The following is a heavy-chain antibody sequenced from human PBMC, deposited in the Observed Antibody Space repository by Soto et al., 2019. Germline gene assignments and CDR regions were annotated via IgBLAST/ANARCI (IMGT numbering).Heavy chain of an antibody. Sequence: ASVKVSCKASGFTLSNYAISWVRQAPGQGLEWMGWTSSNNINTNYAQKIQGRVTMTTDTSTSTAYMELRSLRSDDTAVYYCAVHDYGHPIDYWGQGTLVTVSS. D-gene: IGHD4-17*01. CDR3: AVHDYGHPIDY. CDR2: TSSNNINT. V-gene: IGHV1-18*01. CDR1: GFTLSNYA. J-gene: IGHJ4*02.